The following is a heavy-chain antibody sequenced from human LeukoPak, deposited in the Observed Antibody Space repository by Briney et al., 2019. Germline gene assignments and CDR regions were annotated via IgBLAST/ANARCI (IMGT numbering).Heavy chain of an antibody. V-gene: IGHV4-34*01. J-gene: IGHJ5*02. CDR2: INHSGST. Sequence: PSETLSLTCTVSGGSISSYYWSWIRQPPGKGLEWIGEINHSGSTNYNPSLKSRVTISVDTSKNQFSLKLSSVTAADTAVYYCASAGSSWYGGWFDPWGQGTLVTVSS. CDR1: GGSISSYY. CDR3: ASAGSSWYGGWFDP. D-gene: IGHD6-13*01.